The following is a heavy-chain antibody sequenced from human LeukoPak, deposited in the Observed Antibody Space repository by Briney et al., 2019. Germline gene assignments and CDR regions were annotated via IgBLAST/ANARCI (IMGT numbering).Heavy chain of an antibody. Sequence: SETLSLTCNVSGASISSYYWSWIRQPAGKGLERIGRIYTSANTNYSPSFKSRATISIDRSKNQFSLNLPSVTAADTAVYYCARDRIWNDAGHDPFDSWGQGTMVTVSS. J-gene: IGHJ3*02. V-gene: IGHV4-4*07. D-gene: IGHD1-1*01. CDR3: ARDRIWNDAGHDPFDS. CDR2: IYTSANT. CDR1: GASISSYY.